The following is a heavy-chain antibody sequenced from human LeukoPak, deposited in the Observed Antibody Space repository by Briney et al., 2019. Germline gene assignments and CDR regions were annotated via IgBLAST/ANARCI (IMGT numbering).Heavy chain of an antibody. Sequence: ASVKVSCKASGYTFTGYYMHWVRQAPGQGLEWMGWINPNSGGTNYAQKFQGRVTMTRDTSISTAYMELSRLRSDDTAVYYCARGRGSCSSTSCYGQPDHWGQGTLVTVSS. CDR3: ARGRGSCSSTSCYGQPDH. V-gene: IGHV1-2*02. CDR1: GYTFTGYY. D-gene: IGHD2-2*01. CDR2: INPNSGGT. J-gene: IGHJ4*02.